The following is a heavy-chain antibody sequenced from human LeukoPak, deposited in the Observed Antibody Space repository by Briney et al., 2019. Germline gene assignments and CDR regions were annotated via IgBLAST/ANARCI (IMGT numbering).Heavy chain of an antibody. D-gene: IGHD6-6*01. Sequence: AETLSLTCTLSVDSMSSYYWSWLRQPPGKGLEWLGYIYTSGCTHYISSLKGRVTISIDTSKNQFYLKLSSVTAADSAVYYCARLTRLSTSADRYYLDYWGQGTLVTVSS. CDR3: ARLTRLSTSADRYYLDY. CDR1: VDSMSSYY. J-gene: IGHJ4*02. V-gene: IGHV4-4*08. CDR2: IYTSGCT.